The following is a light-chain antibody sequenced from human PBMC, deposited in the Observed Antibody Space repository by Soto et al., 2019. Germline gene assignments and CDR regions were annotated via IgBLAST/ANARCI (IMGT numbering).Light chain of an antibody. J-gene: IGKJ5*01. CDR2: GAS. Sequence: IVLTQFPATLSLSPWERATLSCRASQSVSSSYLAWYQQKPGQAPRLLIYGASSRATGIPDRFGGSGSGTDFTLTISRLEPEDVATYSCQQYYNLPITFGQGTRLEIK. CDR1: QSVSSSY. CDR3: QQYYNLPIT. V-gene: IGKV3-20*01.